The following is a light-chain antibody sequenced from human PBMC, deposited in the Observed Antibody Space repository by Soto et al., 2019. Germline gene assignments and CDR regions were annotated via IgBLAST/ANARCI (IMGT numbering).Light chain of an antibody. Sequence: DIQMTQSPSSLSASVGDRFTITCRASQSISSYLNWYQQKPGKAPKLLIYAASSLQSGVPSRFSGSGSGTDFTLTISSLQPEDFATYNCQQSYSTPPITFGQGTRLEIK. CDR3: QQSYSTPPIT. V-gene: IGKV1-39*01. CDR2: AAS. CDR1: QSISSY. J-gene: IGKJ5*01.